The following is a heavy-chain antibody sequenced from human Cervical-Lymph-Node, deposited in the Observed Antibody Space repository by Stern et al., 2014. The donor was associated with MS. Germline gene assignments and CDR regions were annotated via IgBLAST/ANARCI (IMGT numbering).Heavy chain of an antibody. CDR3: ARRYSSSWPHFDY. J-gene: IGHJ4*02. CDR1: GFSFLDYS. CDR2: IRSKAYGGTT. Sequence: EVQLVESGGGLVQPGRSLRLSCTASGFSFLDYSMTWFRQAPGKGLEWVGFIRSKAYGGTTESAASVKGRFTISREDSKTTAYLQMNSLKIEDTAVYYCARRYSSSWPHFDYWGQGTLVTVSS. V-gene: IGHV3-49*03. D-gene: IGHD6-13*01.